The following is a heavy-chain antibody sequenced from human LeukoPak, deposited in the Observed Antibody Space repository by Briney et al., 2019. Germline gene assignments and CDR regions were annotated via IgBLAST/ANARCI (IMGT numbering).Heavy chain of an antibody. CDR3: ARAPYDYGDYAEYFQH. Sequence: ASVKVSCKASGYTFTSYDISWVRQAPGQGLEWMGRIIPILGIANYAQKFQGRVTITADKSTSTAYMELSSLRSEDTAVYYCARAPYDYGDYAEYFQHWGQGTLVTVSS. J-gene: IGHJ1*01. CDR1: GYTFTSYD. D-gene: IGHD4-17*01. V-gene: IGHV1-69*04. CDR2: IIPILGIA.